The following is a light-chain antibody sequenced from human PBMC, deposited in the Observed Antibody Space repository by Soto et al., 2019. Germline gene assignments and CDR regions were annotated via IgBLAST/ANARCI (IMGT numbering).Light chain of an antibody. V-gene: IGKV3-20*01. Sequence: EIVLTQSPGTLSLSPGERATLSCRASQTVSSSNLAWYQQKPGQAPKVLIYGASSRATGIPDRFSGSGSGTDFTLTISRLEPEDFAVYYCQQYSNSPYTFGQGTKLEIK. CDR1: QTVSSSN. J-gene: IGKJ2*01. CDR3: QQYSNSPYT. CDR2: GAS.